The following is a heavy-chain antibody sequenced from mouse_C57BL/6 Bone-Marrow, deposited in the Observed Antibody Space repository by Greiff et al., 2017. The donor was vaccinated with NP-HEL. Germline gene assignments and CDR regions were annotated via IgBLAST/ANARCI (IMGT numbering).Heavy chain of an antibody. CDR2: IDPSDSYT. CDR3: ARSIYCCGSSY. CDR1: GYTFTSYW. D-gene: IGHD1-1*01. V-gene: IGHV1-50*01. Sequence: QVQLQQPGAELVKPGASVKLSCKASGYTFTSYWMQWVKQRPGQGLEWIGEIDPSDSYTNYNQKFKGKATLTVDTSSSPAYMQLSSLTSEDAAVYYCARSIYCCGSSYWGQGTTLTVSS. J-gene: IGHJ2*01.